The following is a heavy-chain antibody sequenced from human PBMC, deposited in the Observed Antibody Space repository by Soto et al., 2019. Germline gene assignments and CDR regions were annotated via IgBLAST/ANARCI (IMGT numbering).Heavy chain of an antibody. CDR2: IDPSDSYS. CDR3: ARHFPLPTDRQFYYYYYGVEV. CDR1: GYNFTTFW. V-gene: IGHV5-10-1*01. Sequence: GASLKISCKASGYNFTTFWISWMRQVPGKGLEWMGRIDPSDSYSNYSPSFQGHITISADKSINTAYLHFSNLKASDTAVYYCARHFPLPTDRQFYYYYYGVEVWGQGTAVTVSS. D-gene: IGHD3-3*02. J-gene: IGHJ6*02.